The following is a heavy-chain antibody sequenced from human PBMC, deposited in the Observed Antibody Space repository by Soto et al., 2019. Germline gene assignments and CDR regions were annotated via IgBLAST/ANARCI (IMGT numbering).Heavy chain of an antibody. CDR2: ISAYNGNT. D-gene: IGHD3-9*01. CDR3: ARDQVTYYDILTGYYQSSWFDP. CDR1: GYTFTSYG. Sequence: QVQLVQSGAEVKKPGASVKVSCKASGYTFTSYGISWVRQAPGQGLEWMGWISAYNGNTNYAQKLQGRVTMTTDTATSTAYMELRSLRSDDTAVYYCARDQVTYYDILTGYYQSSWFDPWGQGTLVTVSS. V-gene: IGHV1-18*01. J-gene: IGHJ5*02.